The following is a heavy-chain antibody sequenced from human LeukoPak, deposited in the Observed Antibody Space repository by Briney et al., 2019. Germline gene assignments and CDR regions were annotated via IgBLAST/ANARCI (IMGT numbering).Heavy chain of an antibody. D-gene: IGHD1-26*01. J-gene: IGHJ4*02. CDR3: ARQCGSLCPFDY. CDR2: IIPIFGTA. Sequence: SVKVSCKASGGTFSSYAISWVRQAPGQGLEWMGGIIPIFGTADYAQKFQGRVTITADESTSTAYMELRSLRSDDTAVYYCARQCGSLCPFDYWGQGTLVTVSS. CDR1: GGTFSSYA. V-gene: IGHV1-69*13.